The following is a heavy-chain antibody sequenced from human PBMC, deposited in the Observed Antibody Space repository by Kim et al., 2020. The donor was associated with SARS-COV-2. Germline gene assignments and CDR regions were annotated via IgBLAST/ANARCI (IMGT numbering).Heavy chain of an antibody. Sequence: SVTSRFTISRDNAKNSLNLQMNSLRAEDTALYYCARESSGYGLYFYGMDVWGLGTTVTVSS. V-gene: IGHV3-11*06. J-gene: IGHJ6*02. D-gene: IGHD3-22*01. CDR3: ARESSGYGLYFYGMDV.